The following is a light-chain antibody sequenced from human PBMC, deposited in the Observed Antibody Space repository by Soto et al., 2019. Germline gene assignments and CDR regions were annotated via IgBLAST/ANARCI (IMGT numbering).Light chain of an antibody. Sequence: DIQMTQSPSSLSGSGGDSVTMTCQSSQDISNYLNWYQQKPGKAPKLLIYDASNLETGVPSRFSASGSGTDFTFTISRLQPPDIATYYCQQYDNLQSTFGGGTKVDIK. V-gene: IGKV1-33*01. CDR3: QQYDNLQST. CDR2: DAS. CDR1: QDISNY. J-gene: IGKJ4*01.